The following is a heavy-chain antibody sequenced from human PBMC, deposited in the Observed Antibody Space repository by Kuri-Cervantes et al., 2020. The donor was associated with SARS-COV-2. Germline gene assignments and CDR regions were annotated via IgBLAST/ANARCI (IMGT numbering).Heavy chain of an antibody. V-gene: IGHV4-59*01. Sequence: GSLRLSCTVSGGSISSYYWSWIRQPPGKGLEWIGYIYYSGSTNYNPSLKSRVTISVDTSKNQFSLKLSSVTAADTAVYYCARGMAEVSYYFDYWGQGTLVTVSS. CDR2: IYYSGST. CDR3: ARGMAEVSYYFDY. CDR1: GGSISSYY. D-gene: IGHD5-24*01. J-gene: IGHJ4*02.